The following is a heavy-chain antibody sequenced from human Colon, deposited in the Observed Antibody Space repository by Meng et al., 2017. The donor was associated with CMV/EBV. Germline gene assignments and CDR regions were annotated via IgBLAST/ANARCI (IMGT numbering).Heavy chain of an antibody. Sequence: GYTFTSYGISWVRQAPGQGLEWMGWISAYNGNTNYAQKLQGRVTMTTDTSTSTAYMELRSLRSDDTAVYYCARDRRNLRLGELSFDYWGQGTLVTVSS. CDR2: ISAYNGNT. CDR3: ARDRRNLRLGELSFDY. V-gene: IGHV1-18*01. D-gene: IGHD3-16*02. J-gene: IGHJ4*02. CDR1: GYTFTSYG.